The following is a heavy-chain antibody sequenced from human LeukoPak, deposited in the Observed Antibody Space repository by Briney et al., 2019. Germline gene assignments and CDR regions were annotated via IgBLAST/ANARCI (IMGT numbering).Heavy chain of an antibody. D-gene: IGHD3-22*01. CDR1: GDSINSYS. Sequence: SETLSLTCTVSGDSINSYSWSWLRQAAGKGLEWIGRIYTSGSTNYNPSLKSRVTMSLDTSKNQFSLKVTSVTAADTAVYYCARGRKGRYDSSSYYYNYYMDVWGKGTTVTVSS. CDR2: IYTSGST. CDR3: ARGRKGRYDSSSYYYNYYMDV. V-gene: IGHV4-4*07. J-gene: IGHJ6*03.